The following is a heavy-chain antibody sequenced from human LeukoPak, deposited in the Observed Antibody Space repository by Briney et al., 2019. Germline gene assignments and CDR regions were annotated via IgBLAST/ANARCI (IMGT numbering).Heavy chain of an antibody. CDR3: ARDLFPAVARGYPGKN. J-gene: IGHJ4*02. CDR1: GGSVSSGSYY. CDR2: IYYSGST. V-gene: IGHV4-61*01. D-gene: IGHD2-15*01. Sequence: PSETLSLTCTVSGGSVSSGSYYWSWIRQSPGKGLEWIGYIYYSGSTNYNPSLKSRVTISVDTSKNQFSLKLSSVTAADTAVYYCARDLFPAVARGYPGKNWGQGTLVTVSS.